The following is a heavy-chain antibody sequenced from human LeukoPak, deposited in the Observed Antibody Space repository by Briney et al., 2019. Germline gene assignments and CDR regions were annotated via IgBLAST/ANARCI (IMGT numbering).Heavy chain of an antibody. D-gene: IGHD3-10*01. CDR2: IYSGGST. CDR3: ARGVYGSGSSFDY. J-gene: IGHJ4*02. CDR1: GFTVSSNY. Sequence: GGSLRLSCAASGFTVSSNYMSWFRQAPGKGLEGVSVIYSGGSTYYADSVKGRFTISRDNSKNTLYLQMNSLRAEDSAVYYCARGVYGSGSSFDYWGQGTLVTVS. V-gene: IGHV3-66*01.